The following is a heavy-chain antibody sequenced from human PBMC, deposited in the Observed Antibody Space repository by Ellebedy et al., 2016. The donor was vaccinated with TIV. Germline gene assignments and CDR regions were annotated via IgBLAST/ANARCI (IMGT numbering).Heavy chain of an antibody. Sequence: SETLSLXXAVYGGSFSAYYWSWIRQPPGKGLEWIGDIYHSGSTNYNPSLKSRVTISVDTSKNQFSLKLSSVTAADTAVYYCARGYPDCGGDCYSRHNWFDPWGQGTLVTVSS. J-gene: IGHJ5*02. CDR1: GGSFSAYY. CDR3: ARGYPDCGGDCYSRHNWFDP. D-gene: IGHD2-21*02. V-gene: IGHV4-34*01. CDR2: IYHSGST.